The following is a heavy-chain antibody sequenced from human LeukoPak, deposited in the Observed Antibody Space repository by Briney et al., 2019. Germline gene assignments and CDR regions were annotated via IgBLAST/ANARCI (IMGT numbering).Heavy chain of an antibody. Sequence: SETLSLTCTVSGGSISSDYWSWIRQSPGKGLEWIANIYYSGSTNYNPSLKSRVTISVETSKNQFSLKLRSVTAADTAVYYCARVTGYMIEDYFDYWGQGTLVTVSS. V-gene: IGHV4-59*01. CDR1: GGSISSDY. CDR3: ARVTGYMIEDYFDY. CDR2: IYYSGST. D-gene: IGHD3-22*01. J-gene: IGHJ4*02.